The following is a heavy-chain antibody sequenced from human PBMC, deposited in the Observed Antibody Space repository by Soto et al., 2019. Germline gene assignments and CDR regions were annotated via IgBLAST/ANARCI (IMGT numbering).Heavy chain of an antibody. V-gene: IGHV1-46*01. CDR3: ARDYLSSKSSLSYFDY. Sequence: QVLLVQSGAEVTRPGASLKVSCKASGYNFISYYIHWVRQAPGQGLEWMGFINPSGGSTTHAQNFQGRLSMTRDKSTSTVYMELSGLRSEDAAVYYCARDYLSSKSSLSYFDYWGQGTLVTVSS. D-gene: IGHD2-2*01. CDR2: INPSGGST. CDR1: GYNFISYY. J-gene: IGHJ4*02.